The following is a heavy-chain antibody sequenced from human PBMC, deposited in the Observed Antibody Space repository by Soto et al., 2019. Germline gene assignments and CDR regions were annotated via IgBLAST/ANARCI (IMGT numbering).Heavy chain of an antibody. CDR3: ARDRLRLGELSLIGYFDS. V-gene: IGHV3-30-3*01. CDR1: GFSLSSYT. CDR2: ISFDSSSK. J-gene: IGHJ4*02. Sequence: QVQLVESGGGVVQPGRSLRLSCAGSGFSLSSYTMHWVRQAPGKGLEWVALISFDSSSKHYADSARGRFSISRDNSKNTLYLQMDSLRPDDTALYYCARDRLRLGELSLIGYFDSWGQGTLVTVSS. D-gene: IGHD3-16*02.